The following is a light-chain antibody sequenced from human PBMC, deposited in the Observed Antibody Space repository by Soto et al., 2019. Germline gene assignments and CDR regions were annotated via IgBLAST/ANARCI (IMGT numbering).Light chain of an antibody. CDR2: AAS. V-gene: IGKV1-27*01. CDR1: QDISKF. Sequence: DIQMTQTPPSLSASVGDRVTITCRASQDISKFLAWYQHKPGKVPELLIYAASTLQSGVPSRFSGSGSGTYFTLTINGLQPEDVASYYCQRYDSAPFFTCGPGTRVDFK. J-gene: IGKJ3*01. CDR3: QRYDSAPFFT.